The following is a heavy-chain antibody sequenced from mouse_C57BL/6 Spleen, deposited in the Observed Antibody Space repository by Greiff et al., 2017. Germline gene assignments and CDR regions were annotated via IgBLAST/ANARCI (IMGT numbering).Heavy chain of an antibody. J-gene: IGHJ2*02. D-gene: IGHD1-1*01. V-gene: IGHV14-4*01. CDR3: TTYYGSSYGY. Sequence: VQLQQSGAGLVRPGASVKLSCTASGFNIKDDYMHWVKQRPEQGLEWIGWIDPENGDTEYASNFQGKATITADTSSNTAYLQLSSLTSEDTAVYCCTTYYGSSYGYWGQGTSLTVSS. CDR2: IDPENGDT. CDR1: GFNIKDDY.